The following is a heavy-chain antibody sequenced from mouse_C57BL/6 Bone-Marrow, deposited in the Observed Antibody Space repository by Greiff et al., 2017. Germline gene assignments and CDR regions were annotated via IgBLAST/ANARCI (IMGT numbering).Heavy chain of an antibody. CDR1: GYTFTSYW. D-gene: IGHD1-1*02. CDR2: IHPNSGST. J-gene: IGHJ2*01. Sequence: QVQLQQPGAELVKPGASVKLSCKASGYTFTSYWMHWVKQRPGQGLEWIGMIHPNSGSTNYNEKFKSKATLTVDTSSSTAYMQLSSLTSEDSAVYYCASADTGGCYFDYWGQGTTLTVSS. V-gene: IGHV1-64*01. CDR3: ASADTGGCYFDY.